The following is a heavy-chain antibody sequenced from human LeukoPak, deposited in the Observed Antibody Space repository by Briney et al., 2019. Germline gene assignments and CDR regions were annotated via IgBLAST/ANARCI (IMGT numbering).Heavy chain of an antibody. CDR2: ISAYNGNT. J-gene: IGHJ4*02. V-gene: IGHV1-18*01. CDR1: GYTFTSYG. D-gene: IGHD3-22*01. Sequence: GASVKVSCKASGYTFTSYGISWVRQAPGQGLEWMGWISAYNGNTNYAQKLQGRVTMTTDTSTSTAYMELRSLRSDDTAVYYCARSPDTTMIVVVIPYFDYWGQGTLVTVSS. CDR3: ARSPDTTMIVVVIPYFDY.